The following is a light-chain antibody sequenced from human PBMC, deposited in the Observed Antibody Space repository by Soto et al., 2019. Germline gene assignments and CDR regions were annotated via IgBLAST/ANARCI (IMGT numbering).Light chain of an antibody. CDR3: QQYGSSGT. V-gene: IGKV3-20*01. Sequence: ELVLTQSPGTLSLSPGERANISRRASQSVSSSYLAWYQQKPGQAPRLLIYGASNRATGIPDRFSGSGSGTDSTLTISRLQPEDFAVYYCQQYGSSGTFGQGTKLDIK. J-gene: IGKJ1*01. CDR1: QSVSSSY. CDR2: GAS.